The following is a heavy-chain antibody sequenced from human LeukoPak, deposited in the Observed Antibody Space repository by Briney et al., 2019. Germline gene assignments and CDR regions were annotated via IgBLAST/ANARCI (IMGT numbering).Heavy chain of an antibody. CDR2: ISGDGVST. J-gene: IGHJ4*02. Sequence: PGGSLRLSCVASGLPIGDFAMHWVRQAPGKGLEWVSLISGDGVSTFYADSVKGRFSISRDNSQNSLSLEMTSLRTEDTAMYYCARASGKFDYWGQGTLVAVSS. V-gene: IGHV3-43*02. CDR1: GLPIGDFA. CDR3: ARASGKFDY.